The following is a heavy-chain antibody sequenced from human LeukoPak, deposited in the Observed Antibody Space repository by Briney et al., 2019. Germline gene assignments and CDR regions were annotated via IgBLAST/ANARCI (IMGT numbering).Heavy chain of an antibody. CDR3: AKGQGWFGELYADAFDI. D-gene: IGHD3-10*01. V-gene: IGHV3-30*02. Sequence: GGSLRLSCAASGFTFSSYGMHWVRQAPGKGLEWVAFIRYDGSNKYYADSVKGRFTLSRDNSKNTLYLQMNSLRAEDTAVYYCAKGQGWFGELYADAFDIWGQGTMVTVSS. J-gene: IGHJ3*02. CDR1: GFTFSSYG. CDR2: IRYDGSNK.